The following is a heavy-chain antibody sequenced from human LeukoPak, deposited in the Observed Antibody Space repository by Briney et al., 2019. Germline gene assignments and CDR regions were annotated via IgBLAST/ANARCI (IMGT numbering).Heavy chain of an antibody. CDR1: GFTFSSYA. V-gene: IGHV3-23*01. Sequence: GGSLRLSCAASGFTFSSYAMSWVRQAPGKGLEWVSAISGSGGSTYYADSVKGRFTISRDNSKNTLYPQMNSLRAEDTAVYYCARGLSAAASRNYFDYWGQGTLVTVSS. J-gene: IGHJ4*02. D-gene: IGHD6-13*01. CDR3: ARGLSAAASRNYFDY. CDR2: ISGSGGST.